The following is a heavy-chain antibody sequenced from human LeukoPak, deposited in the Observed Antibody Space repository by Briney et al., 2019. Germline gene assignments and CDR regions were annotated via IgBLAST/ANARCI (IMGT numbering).Heavy chain of an antibody. D-gene: IGHD1-26*01. CDR1: GFTFSDYY. J-gene: IGHJ4*02. CDR2: ISSSGSTI. V-gene: IGHV3-11*01. CDR3: ARVRYSGSYYEDY. Sequence: PGGSLRLSCAASGFTFSDYYMSWIRQAPGKGLEWVSYISSSGSTIYYADSVKGRFTISRDNAKNSLYLQMNSLRAEDTAVYYRARVRYSGSYYEDYWGQGTLVTVSS.